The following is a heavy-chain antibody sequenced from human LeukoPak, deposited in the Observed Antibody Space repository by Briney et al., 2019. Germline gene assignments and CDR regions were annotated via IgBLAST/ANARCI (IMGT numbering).Heavy chain of an antibody. CDR3: ARDTDSSGYYDY. Sequence: SETLSLTCAVYGGSFSGYYWSWIRQPPGKGLEWIGEINHSGSTNYNPSLKSRVTISVDTSKNHFSLKLSSVTAADTAVYYCARDTDSSGYYDYWGQGTLVTVSS. D-gene: IGHD3-22*01. CDR2: INHSGST. J-gene: IGHJ4*02. V-gene: IGHV4-34*01. CDR1: GGSFSGYY.